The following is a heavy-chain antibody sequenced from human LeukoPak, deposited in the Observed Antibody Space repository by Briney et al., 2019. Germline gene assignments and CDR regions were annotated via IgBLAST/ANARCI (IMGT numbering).Heavy chain of an antibody. V-gene: IGHV4-59*08. CDR2: IYYSGST. D-gene: IGHD3-3*01. CDR1: GGSISSYY. Sequence: ASETLSLTCTVSGGSISSYYWSWIRQPPGKGLEWIGYIYYSGSTNYNPSLKSRVTISVDTSKNQFSLKLSSVTAADTAVYYCARGLVWLPDYYYYYYGMDVWGQGTTVTVSS. J-gene: IGHJ6*02. CDR3: ARGLVWLPDYYYYYYGMDV.